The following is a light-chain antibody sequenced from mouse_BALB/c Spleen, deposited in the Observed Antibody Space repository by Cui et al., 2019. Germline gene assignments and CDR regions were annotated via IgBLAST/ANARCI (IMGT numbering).Light chain of an antibody. CDR3: QHFWSTPLT. CDR2: NAN. J-gene: IGKJ5*01. CDR1: RNIQNY. Sequence: IQITQPPASLSHSAGETITITCRRSRNIQNYLAWYQQKPGKSPQLLVYNANTLADGVPSRFSGSGSGTQYSLKISSLQPEDVGSYYCQHFWSTPLTFGAGTKLELK. V-gene: IGKV12-41*01.